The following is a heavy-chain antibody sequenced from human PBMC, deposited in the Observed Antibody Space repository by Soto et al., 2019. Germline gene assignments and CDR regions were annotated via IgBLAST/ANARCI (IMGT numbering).Heavy chain of an antibody. D-gene: IGHD1-26*01. Sequence: QVHLVQSGAEVKRPGDSVKVSCKTSGYTFTDYHIHWVRQAPGQGLEWVGRITPKSGEIYSSPKFRGRVTLTRDTSISTAYMELTTLRFDDTAVDYCARAPRLGPTGDFDYWGQGTLATVSS. CDR2: ITPKSGEI. CDR3: ARAPRLGPTGDFDY. V-gene: IGHV1-2*02. J-gene: IGHJ4*02. CDR1: GYTFTDYH.